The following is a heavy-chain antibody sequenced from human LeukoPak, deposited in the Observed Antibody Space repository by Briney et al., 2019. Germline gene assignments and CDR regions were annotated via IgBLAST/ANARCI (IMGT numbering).Heavy chain of an antibody. Sequence: PGGSLTLSCAASGFTFSNAWMSWVRQAPGKGLEWVGRIKSKTDGGTTDYAAPVKGRFTISRDDSKNTLYLQMNSLKTEDTAVYYCTTGTMVRGEDYWGQGTLVTVSS. CDR2: IKSKTDGGTT. CDR3: TTGTMVRGEDY. CDR1: GFTFSNAW. J-gene: IGHJ4*02. V-gene: IGHV3-15*01. D-gene: IGHD3-10*01.